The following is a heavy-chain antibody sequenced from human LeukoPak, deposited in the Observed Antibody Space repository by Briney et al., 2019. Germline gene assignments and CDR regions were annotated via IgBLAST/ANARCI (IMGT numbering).Heavy chain of an antibody. V-gene: IGHV3-21*01. J-gene: IGHJ4*02. CDR1: EFTFSSYN. D-gene: IGHD1-26*01. CDR2: ISSSGTYI. CDR3: ARVGYSGSPGDY. Sequence: GGSLRLSCAASEFTFSSYNMNWVRQAPGKGLEWVSSISSSGTYIYYADSVKGRFTISRDNAKNSLYLQMNSLRAEDTAVYYCARVGYSGSPGDYWGQGTLVTVSS.